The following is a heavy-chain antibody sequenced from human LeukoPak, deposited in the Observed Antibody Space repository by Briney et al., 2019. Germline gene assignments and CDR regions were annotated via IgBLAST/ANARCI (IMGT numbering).Heavy chain of an antibody. Sequence: GASVKVSCKASGYTFTSYGISWVRQAPGQGHEWMGWISAYNGNTNYAQKLQGRVTMTTDTSTSTAYMELRSLRSDDTAVYYCARGSTAARPDGAYYYYYMDVWGKGTTVTVSS. D-gene: IGHD6-6*01. CDR1: GYTFTSYG. CDR3: ARGSTAARPDGAYYYYYMDV. V-gene: IGHV1-18*01. J-gene: IGHJ6*03. CDR2: ISAYNGNT.